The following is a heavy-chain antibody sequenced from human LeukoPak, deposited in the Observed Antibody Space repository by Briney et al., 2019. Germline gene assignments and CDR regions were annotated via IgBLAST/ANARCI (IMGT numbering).Heavy chain of an antibody. J-gene: IGHJ4*02. D-gene: IGHD1-26*01. CDR3: AREFGSGSTLLV. CDR1: GYTFTVYY. Sequence: ASVKVSFKASGYTFTVYYMHWVRQAPGQGLEWTGWINPNSGGTNYAQKFQGRVTMTRDTSISTAYMELSRLRSDDTAVYYCAREFGSGSTLLVWGQGTLVTVSS. CDR2: INPNSGGT. V-gene: IGHV1-2*02.